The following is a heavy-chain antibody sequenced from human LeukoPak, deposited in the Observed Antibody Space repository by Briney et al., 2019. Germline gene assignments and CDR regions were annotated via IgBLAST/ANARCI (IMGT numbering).Heavy chain of an antibody. V-gene: IGHV3-64*01. CDR3: ARESHRAVAGRGAFDI. CDR2: ISSNGGST. CDR1: GFTFSSYA. Sequence: PGGSLRLSCAASGFTFSSYAMHWVRQAPGKGLEYVSAISSNGGSTYYANSVKGRFTISRDNSKNTLYLQMGSLRAEDMAVYYCARESHRAVAGRGAFDIWGQGTMVTVSS. J-gene: IGHJ3*02. D-gene: IGHD6-19*01.